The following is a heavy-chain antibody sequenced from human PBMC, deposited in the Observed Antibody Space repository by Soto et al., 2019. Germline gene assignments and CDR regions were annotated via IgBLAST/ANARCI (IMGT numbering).Heavy chain of an antibody. Sequence: GGSLRLSCAASGFTFSSYAMSWVRQAPGKGLEWVSAISGSGGSTYYADSVKGRFTISRDNSKNTLYLQMNSLRAEDTAVYYCAKXRPIVLMVYAKNYYGMDVWGQGTTVTVSS. CDR1: GFTFSSYA. CDR2: ISGSGGST. J-gene: IGHJ6*02. CDR3: AKXRPIVLMVYAKNYYGMDV. D-gene: IGHD2-8*01. V-gene: IGHV3-23*01.